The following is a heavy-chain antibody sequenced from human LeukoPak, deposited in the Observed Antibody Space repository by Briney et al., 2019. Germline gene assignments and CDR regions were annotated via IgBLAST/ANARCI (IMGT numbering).Heavy chain of an antibody. J-gene: IGHJ6*02. Sequence: SETLSLTCTVSGGSISSSGYYWSWIRQPPGKGLEGIGYIYYSESTNYNPSLKSRVTIPVDTYKNHFSLKLSSVTAADTAVYYCARHRYYYYGMDVWGQGTTVTVSS. CDR3: ARHRYYYYGMDV. CDR1: GGSISSSGYY. V-gene: IGHV4-61*03. CDR2: IYYSEST. D-gene: IGHD1-14*01.